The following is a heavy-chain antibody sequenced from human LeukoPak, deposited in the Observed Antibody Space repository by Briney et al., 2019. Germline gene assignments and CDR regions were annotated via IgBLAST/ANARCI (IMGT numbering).Heavy chain of an antibody. CDR2: ISSSSSYI. J-gene: IGHJ4*02. CDR3: ARGLDPGIAEYYFDY. CDR1: GFTFDDYG. Sequence: GGSLRLSCAASGFTFDDYGMSWVRQAPGKGLEWVSSISSSSSYIYYADSVKGRFTISRDNAKNSLYLQMNSLRAEDTAVYYCARGLDPGIAEYYFDYWGQGTLVTVSS. D-gene: IGHD3-10*01. V-gene: IGHV3-21*01.